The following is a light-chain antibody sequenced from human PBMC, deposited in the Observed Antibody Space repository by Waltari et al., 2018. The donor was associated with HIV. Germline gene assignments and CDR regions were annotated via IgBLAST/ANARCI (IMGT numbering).Light chain of an antibody. V-gene: IGLV3-21*02. CDR2: DDS. CDR3: QVWDDSSNHWV. J-gene: IGLJ3*02. Sequence: SYVLTQPPSVSVAPGQTASVTCRGSNIENHAVHWYQQRPGPDTVLVVYDDSDRPSGIPGRFSGSSSRNTATLTISRVEAGDEADYYCQVWDDSSNHWVFGGGTKLTVL. CDR1: NIENHA.